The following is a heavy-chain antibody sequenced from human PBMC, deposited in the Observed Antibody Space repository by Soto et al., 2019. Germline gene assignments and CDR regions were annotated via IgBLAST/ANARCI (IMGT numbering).Heavy chain of an antibody. J-gene: IGHJ4*02. CDR3: AREHYYDSSGYFDY. V-gene: IGHV4-30-4*01. CDR2: IYYSGST. CDR1: GGPISSGDYY. D-gene: IGHD3-22*01. Sequence: SETLTLTCTVSGGPISSGDYYWSWIRQPPGKGLEWIGYIYYSGSTYYNPSLKSRVTISVDTSKNQFSLKLSSVTAADTAVYYCAREHYYDSSGYFDYWGQGTLVTV.